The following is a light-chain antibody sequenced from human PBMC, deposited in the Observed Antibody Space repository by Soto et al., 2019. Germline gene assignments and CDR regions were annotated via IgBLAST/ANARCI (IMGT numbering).Light chain of an antibody. J-gene: IGLJ1*01. Sequence: QSVLTQPASVSGSPGQSITIPCTGTNSDVGGYNYVSWYQHHPGKAPKLMIYEVFNRPSGVSSRFSGSKSGSTASLTISGLQAEDEADYYCSSYTTTNTLYVFGNGTKLTVL. CDR1: NSDVGGYNY. CDR2: EVF. CDR3: SSYTTTNTLYV. V-gene: IGLV2-14*01.